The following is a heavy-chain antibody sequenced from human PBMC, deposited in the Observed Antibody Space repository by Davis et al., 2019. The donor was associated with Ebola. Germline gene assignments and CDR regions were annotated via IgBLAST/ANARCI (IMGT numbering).Heavy chain of an antibody. D-gene: IGHD6-13*01. J-gene: IGHJ6*04. Sequence: SETLSLTCTVSGGSISSYYWSWIRQPPGKGLEWIGEINHSGSTNYNPSLKSRVTISVDTSKNQFSLKLSSVTAADTAVYYCARGNIGIAAAGGTYYYYYYGMDVWGKGTTVTVSS. CDR1: GGSISSYY. CDR3: ARGNIGIAAAGGTYYYYYYGMDV. V-gene: IGHV4-34*01. CDR2: INHSGST.